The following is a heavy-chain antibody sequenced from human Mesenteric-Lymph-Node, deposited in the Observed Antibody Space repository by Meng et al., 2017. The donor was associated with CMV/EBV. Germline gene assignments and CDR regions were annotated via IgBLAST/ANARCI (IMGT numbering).Heavy chain of an antibody. V-gene: IGHV1-8*02. J-gene: IGHJ4*02. CDR1: GYTFTSFD. D-gene: IGHD6-19*01. Sequence: QEQLVQPGAEVKKPGASVKVPCKASGYTFTSFDINWVRQATGQGPEWMGWMNPNSGNTGYAQKFQGRVTLTRDTSISTAYMELSSLRSEDTAVYYCARGPSYSSGFPDCWGQGTLVTVSS. CDR2: MNPNSGNT. CDR3: ARGPSYSSGFPDC.